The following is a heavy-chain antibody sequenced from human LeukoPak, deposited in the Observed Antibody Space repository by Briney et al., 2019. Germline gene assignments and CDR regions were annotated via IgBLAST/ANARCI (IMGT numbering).Heavy chain of an antibody. Sequence: PGGSLRLSCAASGFTFSSYSMNWVRQAPGKGLEWVSSISSSSSYIYYADSVKGRFTVSRDNAKNTVYLQMSRLRADDTALYYCAKQYCTATSCGGMDVWGRGTTVTVSS. V-gene: IGHV3-21*01. CDR1: GFTFSSYS. D-gene: IGHD2-8*01. J-gene: IGHJ6*02. CDR2: ISSSSSYI. CDR3: AKQYCTATSCGGMDV.